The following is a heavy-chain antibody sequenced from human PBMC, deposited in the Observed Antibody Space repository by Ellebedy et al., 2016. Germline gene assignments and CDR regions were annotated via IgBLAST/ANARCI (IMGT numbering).Heavy chain of an antibody. CDR3: TRDDYYTSGDWSNP. Sequence: GGSLRLXCASSGFTFTAYYMTWFRQAPGKGLEWVASISNSGSTIYYADSVKGRFTISRDNAENSLHLQMDSLRAEDTAVYYCTRDDYYTSGDWSNPWGQGTLVTVSS. CDR1: GFTFTAYY. D-gene: IGHD3-3*01. CDR2: ISNSGSTI. J-gene: IGHJ5*02. V-gene: IGHV3-11*01.